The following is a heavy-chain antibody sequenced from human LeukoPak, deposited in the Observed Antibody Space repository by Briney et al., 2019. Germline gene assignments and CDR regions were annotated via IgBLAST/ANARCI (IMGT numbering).Heavy chain of an antibody. CDR2: INHSGST. Sequence: PSETLSLTCAVYGGSFSGYHWSWIRQPPGKGLKWIGQINHSGSTNYNPSLKSRVTISVDTSKNQFSLKLRSMTAADTAVYYCARRPDGFDMWGQGTMVTVSS. CDR1: GGSFSGYH. CDR3: ARRPDGFDM. J-gene: IGHJ3*02. V-gene: IGHV4-34*01.